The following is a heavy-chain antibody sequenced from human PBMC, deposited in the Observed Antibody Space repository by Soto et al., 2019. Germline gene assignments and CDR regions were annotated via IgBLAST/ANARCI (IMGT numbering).Heavy chain of an antibody. CDR3: ARDWGGLGY. J-gene: IGHJ4*02. Sequence: EVQLVESGGGLVQPGGSLRLPCEAPGLNFGGNWIPWVRKPPGKGLEWVANIIKDGSEKSYVDSVKGRFTISRDNAKNSLYLEMNSLRVEDTAVYYCARDWGGLGYWGQGTLVTVSS. D-gene: IGHD3-10*01. CDR1: GLNFGGNW. V-gene: IGHV3-7*03. CDR2: IIKDGSEK.